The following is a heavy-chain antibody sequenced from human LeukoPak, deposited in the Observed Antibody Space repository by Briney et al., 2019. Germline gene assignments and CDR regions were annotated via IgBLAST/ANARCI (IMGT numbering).Heavy chain of an antibody. J-gene: IGHJ6*02. CDR2: IYTGGST. D-gene: IGHD2-2*01. CDR3: ARRKVVSAYYYGMDV. CDR1: GFTVSSNY. Sequence: GGSLRLSCAASGFTVSSNYMTWVRQAPGKGLEWVSAIYTGGSTYYADSVKGRFINSRDNAKNTLYLQMNSLRAEDTAVYYCARRKVVSAYYYGMDVWGQGTTVTVSS. V-gene: IGHV3-66*01.